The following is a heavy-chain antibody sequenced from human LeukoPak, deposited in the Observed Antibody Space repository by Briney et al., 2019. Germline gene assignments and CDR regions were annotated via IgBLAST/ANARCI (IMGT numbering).Heavy chain of an antibody. Sequence: ASVKVSCKASGYTFTSYYMHWVRQAPGQGLEWMGIINPSGGSTRYAQKFQGRVTMTRDTSTSTVYMELSSLRSEDTAVYYCARDRASEGATFGPDYWGQGTLVTVSS. CDR3: ARDRASEGATFGPDY. CDR1: GYTFTSYY. V-gene: IGHV1-46*01. CDR2: INPSGGST. D-gene: IGHD1-26*01. J-gene: IGHJ4*02.